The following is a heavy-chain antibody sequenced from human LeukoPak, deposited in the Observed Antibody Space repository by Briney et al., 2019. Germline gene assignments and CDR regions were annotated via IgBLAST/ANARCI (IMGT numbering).Heavy chain of an antibody. D-gene: IGHD3-10*01. J-gene: IGHJ3*01. CDR1: AGTFNRYA. V-gene: IGHV1-69*06. Sequence: ASVKVSCKASAGTFNRYAISGGRQAPGQGREWMGGITPLSATPSQSQWIQGRVTITADISTNTVYLDLSSLRSEDTALYFCAGDHPGTPGGFDVRGQGTMVTVSS. CDR3: AGDHPGTPGGFDV. CDR2: ITPLSATP.